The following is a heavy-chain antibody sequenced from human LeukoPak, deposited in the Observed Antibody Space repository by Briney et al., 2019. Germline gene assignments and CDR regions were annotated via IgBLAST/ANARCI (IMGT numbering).Heavy chain of an antibody. Sequence: SGGSLGLSCAASGFTFSSYSMNWVRQAPGKGLEWVSYISSSSSTIYYADSVKGRFTISRDNAKNSLYLQMNSLRAEDTAVYYCARGSRDYYGSGSLSDNDAFDIWGQGTMVTVSS. CDR2: ISSSSSTI. CDR3: ARGSRDYYGSGSLSDNDAFDI. V-gene: IGHV3-48*01. D-gene: IGHD3-10*01. CDR1: GFTFSSYS. J-gene: IGHJ3*02.